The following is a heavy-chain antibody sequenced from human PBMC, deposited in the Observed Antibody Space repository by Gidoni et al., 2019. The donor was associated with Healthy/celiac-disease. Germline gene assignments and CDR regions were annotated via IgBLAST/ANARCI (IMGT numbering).Heavy chain of an antibody. CDR3: AREGIAAAGTMNWFDP. Sequence: QVQLQQSAPGLVKPAQPLSLTCAIAGDSVASNSAAWNWIRQSPSRGLEWLGRTYYRSKWYNDYAVSVKSLITTNPATSKNQFSLQLNSVTPEDTAVYYCAREGIAAAGTMNWFDPWGQGTLVTVSS. CDR2: TYYRSKWYN. D-gene: IGHD6-13*01. J-gene: IGHJ5*02. V-gene: IGHV6-1*01. CDR1: GDSVASNSAA.